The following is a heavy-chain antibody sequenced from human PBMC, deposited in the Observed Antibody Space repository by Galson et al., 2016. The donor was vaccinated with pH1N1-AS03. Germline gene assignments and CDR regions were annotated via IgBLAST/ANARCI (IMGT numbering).Heavy chain of an antibody. J-gene: IGHJ4*02. CDR3: ARESSGLGRGLDY. CDR1: GFSFNSYA. Sequence: SLRLSCAASGFSFNSYAMQWVRQAPGEGLEWVSGIRGNGDSTYYADSVKGRFTISRDNSKDMFYLQMTSLRGDDAAVYYCARESSGLGRGLDYWGQGTLVTVSS. V-gene: IGHV3-23*01. CDR2: IRGNGDST. D-gene: IGHD3-10*01.